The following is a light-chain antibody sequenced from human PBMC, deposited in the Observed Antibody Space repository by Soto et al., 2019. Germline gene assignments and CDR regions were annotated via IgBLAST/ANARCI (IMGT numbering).Light chain of an antibody. CDR2: GAS. Sequence: EIVMTQSPATLSVSPGERATLSCRASQSINSNLAWHQQKPGQAPRLLIYGASTRATGIPARFSGSGSGTEFTLSISRLEPEDFAVYYCQKYGGSPPWTFGRGTTVDIK. J-gene: IGKJ1*01. V-gene: IGKV3-15*01. CDR1: QSINSN. CDR3: QKYGGSPPWT.